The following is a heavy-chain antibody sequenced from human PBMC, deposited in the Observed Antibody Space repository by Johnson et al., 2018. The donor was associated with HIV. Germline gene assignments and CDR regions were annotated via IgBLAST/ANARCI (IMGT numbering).Heavy chain of an antibody. CDR2: ISYDGSNK. Sequence: QVQLVESGGVVVQPGGSLRLSCAVSGFAFDDYAMHWVRQAPGKGLEWVVVISYDGSNKYYADSVKGRFTISRDNSKNTLYLQMNSLRAEDTAVYYCARGGGYSIAAPSDAFDIWGQGTMVTVSS. V-gene: IGHV3-30-3*01. CDR1: GFAFDDYA. D-gene: IGHD6-6*01. CDR3: ARGGGYSIAAPSDAFDI. J-gene: IGHJ3*02.